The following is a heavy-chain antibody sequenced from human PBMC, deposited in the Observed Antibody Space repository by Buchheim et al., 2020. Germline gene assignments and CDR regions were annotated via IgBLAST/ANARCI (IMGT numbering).Heavy chain of an antibody. V-gene: IGHV3-48*03. Sequence: EVQLVESGGGLVQPGGSLRLSCAASGFTFSTYAMNWVRQAPGKGLEWVSYISSASDTIYYTNSVKGRFTISRDNAKSSLFLKMSSLRAEDTAVYYCARDNWNYDYYYYYMDVWGKGTT. CDR2: ISSASDTI. J-gene: IGHJ6*03. CDR3: ARDNWNYDYYYYYMDV. D-gene: IGHD1-7*01. CDR1: GFTFSTYA.